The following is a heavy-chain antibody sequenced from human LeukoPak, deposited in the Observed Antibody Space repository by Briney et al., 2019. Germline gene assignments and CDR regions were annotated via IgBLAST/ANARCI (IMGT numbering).Heavy chain of an antibody. J-gene: IGHJ1*01. Sequence: GGSLRLSCAASGFTFSDTWMHWVRQVPNQGLMWVSRINSDETISEYVDSVNGRFTISRDNAKNTLYLQMNSLRAEDTAVYFCLYGGYFQHWGQGTLVTVSS. D-gene: IGHD3-16*01. CDR1: GFTFSDTW. V-gene: IGHV3-74*01. CDR3: LYGGYFQH. CDR2: INSDETIS.